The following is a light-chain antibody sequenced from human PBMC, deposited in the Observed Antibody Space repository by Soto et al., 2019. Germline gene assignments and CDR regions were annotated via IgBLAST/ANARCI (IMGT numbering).Light chain of an antibody. CDR3: KSWEDSLNGFYV. J-gene: IGLJ1*01. CDR2: GNS. Sequence: QSVLTQPPSASGSPGQRVTISCSGSSSNIGSYTVNWYQQLPGTAPKLLIYGNSQRPSGVPDRFSGSKSGTSASLAISGLQSEDDADYYCKSWEDSLNGFYVFGTGTKVTVL. CDR1: SSNIGSYT. V-gene: IGLV1-44*01.